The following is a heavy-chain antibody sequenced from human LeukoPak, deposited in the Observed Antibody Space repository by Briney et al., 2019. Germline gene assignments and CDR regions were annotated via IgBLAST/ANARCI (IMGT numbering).Heavy chain of an antibody. V-gene: IGHV1-18*01. D-gene: IGHD3-16*02. CDR1: GGTFSSYA. CDR2: ISAYNGNT. CDR3: ARDMTGNPWGSYRSDGFGI. J-gene: IGHJ3*02. Sequence: EASVKVSCKASGGTFSSYAINWVRQAPGQGLEWMGWISAYNGNTNFAQKFQARVTMSTDTSTNTAYMELRSLRYDDTAVYYCARDMTGNPWGSYRSDGFGIWGQGTMVTVSS.